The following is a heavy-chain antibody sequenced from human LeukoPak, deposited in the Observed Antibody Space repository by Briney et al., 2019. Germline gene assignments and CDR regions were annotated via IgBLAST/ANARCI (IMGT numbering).Heavy chain of an antibody. CDR2: ISGSGGST. V-gene: IGHV3-23*01. D-gene: IGHD3-16*01. Sequence: PGGSLRLSCAASGFTFSSYAMSWVRQAPGKGLERVSAISGSGGSTHYADSVKGRFTISRDNSKNTLYLQMNGLRAEDTAVYYCAKDAVTMGVLDWFDPWGQGTLVTVSS. CDR1: GFTFSSYA. J-gene: IGHJ5*02. CDR3: AKDAVTMGVLDWFDP.